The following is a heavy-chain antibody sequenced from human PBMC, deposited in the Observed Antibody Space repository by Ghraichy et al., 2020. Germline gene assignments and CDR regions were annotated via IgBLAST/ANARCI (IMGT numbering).Heavy chain of an antibody. CDR2: ISGSGGST. D-gene: IGHD1-26*01. CDR1: GFTFSSFA. CDR3: AKGKGSGSYFNWSFNV. J-gene: IGHJ2*01. Sequence: GGSLRLSCAASGFTFSSFAMSWVRQAPGKGLEWVSTISGSGGSTYYADSVKGRFTISRDNSKNTLYLQMNSLRAGDTAVYYCAKGKGSGSYFNWSFNVWGRGTLVTVSS. V-gene: IGHV3-23*01.